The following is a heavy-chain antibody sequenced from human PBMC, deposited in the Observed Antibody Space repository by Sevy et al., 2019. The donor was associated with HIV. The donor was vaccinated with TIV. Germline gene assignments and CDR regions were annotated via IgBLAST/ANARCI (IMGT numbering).Heavy chain of an antibody. CDR2: IKHDGSEK. CDR3: ARSRGLTDYGMDV. V-gene: IGHV3-7*01. CDR1: EFTFSSYW. Sequence: GGSLRLSCAASEFTFSSYWMNWVRQAPGKGLEWVANIKHDGSEKYYVDSVKGRLSISRDNAKNSLFLQMDSLRAEDTAVYYCARSRGLTDYGMDVWGQGTTVTVSS. J-gene: IGHJ6*02.